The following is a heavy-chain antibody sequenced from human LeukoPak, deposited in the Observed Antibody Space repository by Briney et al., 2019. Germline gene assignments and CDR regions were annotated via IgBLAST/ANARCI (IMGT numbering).Heavy chain of an antibody. CDR2: ISGSGGST. CDR1: GFTFSSYA. CDR3: APGGRTGGVLLSGY. J-gene: IGHJ4*02. Sequence: GGSLRLSCAASGFTFSSYAMSWVRQAPGKGLEWVSAISGSGGSTYYADSVKGRFTISRDNSKNTLYLQMDSLRAEDTAVYYCAPGGRTGGVLLSGYWGQGTLVTVSS. V-gene: IGHV3-23*01. D-gene: IGHD2-8*02.